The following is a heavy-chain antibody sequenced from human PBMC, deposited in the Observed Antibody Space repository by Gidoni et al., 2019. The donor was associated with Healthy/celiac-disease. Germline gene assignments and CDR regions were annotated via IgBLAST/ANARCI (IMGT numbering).Heavy chain of an antibody. CDR2: ISRSGGTI. CDR3: ARDYGDAGVDY. V-gene: IGHV3-48*03. Sequence: EVQLVESGGGLVQPGGSLRLSCAASGFTVGSYEMNWVRQAPGKGLEWVSYISRSGGTIYYADSVKGRFTISRDNAKNSLYLQMNSLRAEDTAVYYCARDYGDAGVDYWGQGTLVTVSS. CDR1: GFTVGSYE. J-gene: IGHJ4*02. D-gene: IGHD4-17*01.